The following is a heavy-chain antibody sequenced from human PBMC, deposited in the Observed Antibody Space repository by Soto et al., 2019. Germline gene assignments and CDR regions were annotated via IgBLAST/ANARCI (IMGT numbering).Heavy chain of an antibody. V-gene: IGHV4-39*01. Sequence: SETLSLTXTVSGGCISSSSYYWGWIRQPPGKGLEWIGSIYYSGSTYYNPSLKSRVTISVDTSKNQFSLKLSSVTAADTAAYYCWGSLGMDVWGQGTTVTVSS. D-gene: IGHD3-16*01. CDR3: WGSLGMDV. J-gene: IGHJ6*02. CDR2: IYYSGST. CDR1: GGCISSSSYY.